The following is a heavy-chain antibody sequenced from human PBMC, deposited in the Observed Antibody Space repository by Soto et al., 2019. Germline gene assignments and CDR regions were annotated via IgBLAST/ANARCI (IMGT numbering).Heavy chain of an antibody. D-gene: IGHD2-15*01. CDR1: GYSFTSYW. J-gene: IGHJ6*02. Sequence: PGESLKISCKGSGYSFTSYWIGWVRQMPGKGLEWMGIIYPGDSDTRYSPSFQGQVTISADKSIRTAYLQWSSLKASDTAMYYCAGCSGGSCYYYYYGMDVGGQGTTVTVS. CDR2: IYPGDSDT. CDR3: AGCSGGSCYYYYYGMDV. V-gene: IGHV5-51*01.